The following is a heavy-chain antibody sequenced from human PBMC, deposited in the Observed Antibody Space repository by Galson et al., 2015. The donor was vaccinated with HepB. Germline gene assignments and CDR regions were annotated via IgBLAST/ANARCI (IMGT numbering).Heavy chain of an antibody. V-gene: IGHV3-30*18. J-gene: IGHJ4*02. CDR2: ISYDGTSK. CDR1: GFTFNNYG. Sequence: SLRLSCAASGFTFNNYGIHWVRQAPGKGLEWVAVISYDGTSKYYADSVEGRFTISRDNSKNTLYLQMNSLRPEDTAIYYCAKGGYYDFWSAYDSWGQGALVPSSS. CDR3: AKGGYYDFWSAYDS. D-gene: IGHD3-3*01.